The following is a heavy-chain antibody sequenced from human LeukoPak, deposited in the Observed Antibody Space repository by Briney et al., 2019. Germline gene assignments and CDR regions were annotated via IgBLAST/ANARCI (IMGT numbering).Heavy chain of an antibody. Sequence: GGSLRLSCAASGFTFTTYWMNWVRQAPGEELEWVAGIKQDGSETYYVDSVKGRFTISRDNAKNSLSLQMNSLRAEDTAVYYCARQRGSGCLDYWGQGTLVTVSS. V-gene: IGHV3-7*01. CDR2: IKQDGSET. D-gene: IGHD6-19*01. CDR1: GFTFTTYW. CDR3: ARQRGSGCLDY. J-gene: IGHJ4*02.